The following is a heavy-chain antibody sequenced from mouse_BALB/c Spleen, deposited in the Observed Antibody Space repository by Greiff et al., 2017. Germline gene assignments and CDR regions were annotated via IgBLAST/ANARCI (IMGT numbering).Heavy chain of an antibody. V-gene: IGHV7-3*02. D-gene: IGHD2-4*01. CDR1: GFTFTDYY. Sequence: EVQLVESGGGLVQPGGSLRLSCATSGFTFTDYYMSWVRQPQGKALEWLGFIRNKANGYTTEYSASVKGRFTISRDNSQSILYLQMNTLRAEDSATYYCARDKGGPYDYDPFAYWGQGTLVTVSA. J-gene: IGHJ3*01. CDR2: IRNKANGYTT. CDR3: ARDKGGPYDYDPFAY.